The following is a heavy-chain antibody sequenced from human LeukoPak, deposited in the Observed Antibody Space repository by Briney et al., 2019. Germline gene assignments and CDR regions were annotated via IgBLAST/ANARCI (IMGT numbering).Heavy chain of an antibody. CDR1: GFTFSSSA. J-gene: IGHJ4*02. CDR2: SRNKAKSYST. CDR3: ARRGFSDSRGFYPDFDY. Sequence: GGSLRLSCAASGFTFSSSAMSWVRQAPGKGLEWVGRSRNKAKSYSTEYAAPVKGRFTISRDESKNSMYLQMNSLKTEDTAVYFCARRGFSDSRGFYPDFDYWGRGTLVTVSS. V-gene: IGHV3-72*01. D-gene: IGHD3-22*01.